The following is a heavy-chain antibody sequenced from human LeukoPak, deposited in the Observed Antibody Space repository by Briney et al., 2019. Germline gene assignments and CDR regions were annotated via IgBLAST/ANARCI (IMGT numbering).Heavy chain of an antibody. CDR1: GGTFSSYA. J-gene: IGHJ4*02. D-gene: IGHD3-22*01. CDR3: ARGPRYYDSSGYYYAGGDY. V-gene: IGHV1-69*13. Sequence: ASVKVSCKASGGTFSSYAISWVRQAPGQGLEWMGGIIPIFGTANYAQKFQGRVTITADESTSTAYMELSSLRSEDTAVYYCARGPRYYDSSGYYYAGGDYRGQGTLVTVSS. CDR2: IIPIFGTA.